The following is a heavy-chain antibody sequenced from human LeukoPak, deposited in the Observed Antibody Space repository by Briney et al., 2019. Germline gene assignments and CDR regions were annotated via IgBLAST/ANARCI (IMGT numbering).Heavy chain of an antibody. J-gene: IGHJ6*02. Sequence: GASVKVSCKASGYTFISYDINWVRQATGQGLEWMGWMNPNSGNTGYAQKFQGRVTMTRNTSKSTAYMELSSLRSEDTAVYYCARVVTVTLRRRYYYYGMDVWGQGTTVTVSS. CDR1: GYTFISYD. D-gene: IGHD4-17*01. CDR3: ARVVTVTLRRRYYYYGMDV. CDR2: MNPNSGNT. V-gene: IGHV1-8*01.